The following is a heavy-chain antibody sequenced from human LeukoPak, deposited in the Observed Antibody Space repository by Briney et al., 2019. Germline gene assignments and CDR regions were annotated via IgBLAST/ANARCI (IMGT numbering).Heavy chain of an antibody. CDR2: LFYGGDT. J-gene: IGHJ4*02. CDR1: GGSISSSSYY. Sequence: SETLSLTCTVPGGSISSSSYYWGWIRQPPGKGLEWIGFLFYGGDTYYNPSLKSRVAISVDTFKNQFSLKLTSVTAADTAVYFCARHDGYNYARIDYWGQGTLVTVSS. CDR3: ARHDGYNYARIDY. V-gene: IGHV4-39*01. D-gene: IGHD5-18*01.